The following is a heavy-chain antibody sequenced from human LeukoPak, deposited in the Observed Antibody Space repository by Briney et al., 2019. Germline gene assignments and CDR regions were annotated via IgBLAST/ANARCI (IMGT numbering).Heavy chain of an antibody. CDR3: ARENRLGYCSSTSCLPFDY. J-gene: IGHJ4*02. V-gene: IGHV4-34*01. Sequence: PSETLSLTCAVYGGSFSGYYWSWIRQPPGKGLEWIGEINHSGSTNFNPSLKSRVTISVATSKNQFSLKLSSVTAADTAVYYCARENRLGYCSSTSCLPFDYWGQGTLVTVSS. D-gene: IGHD2-2*01. CDR1: GGSFSGYY. CDR2: INHSGST.